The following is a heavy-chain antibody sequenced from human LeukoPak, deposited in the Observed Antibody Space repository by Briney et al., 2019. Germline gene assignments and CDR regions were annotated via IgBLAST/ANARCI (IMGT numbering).Heavy chain of an antibody. D-gene: IGHD6-13*01. CDR1: GGTFSSYA. J-gene: IGHJ4*02. CDR3: ARDASSSWYGSRPDFDY. Sequence: SVKVSCKASGGTFSSYAISWVRQAPGQGLEWMGRIIPIFGTANYAQKFQGRVTITTDESTSTAYMELSRLRSDDTAVYYCARDASSSWYGSRPDFDYWGQGTLVTVSS. CDR2: IIPIFGTA. V-gene: IGHV1-69*05.